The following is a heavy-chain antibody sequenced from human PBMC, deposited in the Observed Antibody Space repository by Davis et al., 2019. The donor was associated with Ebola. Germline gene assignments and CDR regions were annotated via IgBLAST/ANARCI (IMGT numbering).Heavy chain of an antibody. J-gene: IGHJ6*04. V-gene: IGHV4-59*01. Sequence: SETLSLTFAASGSSISTSYWSWIRQPPGKGLEWIGYIYYSGSTNYNPSLKSRVTISLDTSKHQFSLRLSSVSAAHTAVYYSARDQMYDISGYLRDHYFGMDVWGKGTTVTVSS. CDR1: GSSISTSY. CDR3: ARDQMYDISGYLRDHYFGMDV. D-gene: IGHD3-22*01. CDR2: IYYSGST.